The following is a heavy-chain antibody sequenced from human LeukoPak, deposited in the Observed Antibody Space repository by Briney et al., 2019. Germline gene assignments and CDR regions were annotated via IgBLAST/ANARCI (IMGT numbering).Heavy chain of an antibody. D-gene: IGHD5-18*01. J-gene: IGHJ4*02. CDR2: ITTSGGST. V-gene: IGHV3-23*01. CDR1: GFTFSTYA. Sequence: TGGSLRLSCAASGFTFSTYAMSWVRQPPGRGLEWVSAITTSGGSTFYADSVRGRFTISRDNAKNSLYLQMNSLRAEDTAVYYCARDLVQLWSKDYWGQGTLVTVSS. CDR3: ARDLVQLWSKDY.